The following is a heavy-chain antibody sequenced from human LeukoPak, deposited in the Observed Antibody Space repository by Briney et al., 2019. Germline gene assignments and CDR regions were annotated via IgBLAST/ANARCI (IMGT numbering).Heavy chain of an antibody. Sequence: GGSLRLSCTASGFTFGSYWMYWVRQAPGKGLEWVARMKYDGSVVSYADSVRGRFTISRDNAKNSLYLLMNSLRSEDTAVYFCARAFVLGQPLVALDPWGQGTLVTVSS. CDR3: ARAFVLGQPLVALDP. CDR1: GFTFGSYW. J-gene: IGHJ5*02. CDR2: MKYDGSVV. D-gene: IGHD2-2*01. V-gene: IGHV3-7*01.